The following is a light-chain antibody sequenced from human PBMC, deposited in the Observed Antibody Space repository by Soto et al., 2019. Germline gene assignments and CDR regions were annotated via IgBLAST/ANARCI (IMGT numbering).Light chain of an antibody. J-gene: IGLJ1*01. CDR3: SSHTSSTTLV. V-gene: IGLV2-14*01. Sequence: QSVLTQPASVSGSPGQSITISCTGNSSDVGDYNFVSWYQHHPGKAPKLMIYEVINRPSGVSTRFSGFKSGNTASLTISGLQAEDEADYYCSSHTSSTTLVFGTGTKVTVL. CDR1: SSDVGDYNF. CDR2: EVI.